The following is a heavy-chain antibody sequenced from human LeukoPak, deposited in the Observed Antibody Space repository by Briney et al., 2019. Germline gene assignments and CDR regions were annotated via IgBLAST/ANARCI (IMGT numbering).Heavy chain of an antibody. Sequence: ASVKVSCKASGYTFSGYYIYWVRQAPGQGLEWMGWIDPNSGGANYAQKFQGRVTLTRDTSINTVYMELSRLRFDDTAVYYCARLVSCWGQGTLVTVSS. D-gene: IGHD2-8*02. CDR1: GYTFSGYY. V-gene: IGHV1-2*02. J-gene: IGHJ4*02. CDR2: IDPNSGGA. CDR3: ARLVSC.